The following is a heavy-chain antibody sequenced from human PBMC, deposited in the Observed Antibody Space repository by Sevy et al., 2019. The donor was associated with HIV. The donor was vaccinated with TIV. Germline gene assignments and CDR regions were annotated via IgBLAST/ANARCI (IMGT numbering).Heavy chain of an antibody. CDR1: GGPISSSDSY. Sequence: SETLSLTCTVSGGPISSSDSYWSWIRQSPGKALEWIGYIHYSGGTYYNPFLKSRVAMSVDTSEKQFSLKLSFLTAADTAVYYCASRRGYTYGPFDYWGQGSLVTVSS. CDR3: ASRRGYTYGPFDY. V-gene: IGHV4-30-4*01. D-gene: IGHD5-12*01. CDR2: IHYSGGT. J-gene: IGHJ4*02.